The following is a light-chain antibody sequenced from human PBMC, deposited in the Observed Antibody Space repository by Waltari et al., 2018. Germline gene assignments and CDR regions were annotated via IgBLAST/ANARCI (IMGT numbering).Light chain of an antibody. CDR2: NVS. CDR3: MQGTHWPPYT. V-gene: IGKV2-30*01. J-gene: IGKJ2*01. CDR1: QSLVYSDGNTY. Sequence: DVVMTQSPLSLPVTLGQPASISCRSSQSLVYSDGNTYLNWFQQRPGQPPSRLIYNVSNRDSGVPDRFSVSGSGTDFTLKISRVEAEDVGVYYCMQGTHWPPYTFGQGTKLEIK.